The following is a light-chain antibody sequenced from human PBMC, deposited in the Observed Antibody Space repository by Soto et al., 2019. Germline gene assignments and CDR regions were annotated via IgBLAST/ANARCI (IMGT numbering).Light chain of an antibody. CDR2: AAS. Sequence: AIQMTQSPSSLSASVGDRVTITCRASQGIRNDLGWYQQKPGKAPKHLIYAASSLKSGVPSRFSGSGSGTDFTLTISSLQPEDFATYYCLQDYNYPQWTFGQGTKVEIK. CDR3: LQDYNYPQWT. CDR1: QGIRND. J-gene: IGKJ1*01. V-gene: IGKV1-6*01.